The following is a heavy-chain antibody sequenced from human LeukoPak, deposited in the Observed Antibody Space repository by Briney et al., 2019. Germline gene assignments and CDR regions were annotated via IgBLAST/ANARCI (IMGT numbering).Heavy chain of an antibody. CDR2: MRYDGSHE. CDR3: AKEVRVVTAILYFDH. D-gene: IGHD2-21*02. CDR1: GFSFSTND. V-gene: IGHV3-30*02. J-gene: IGHJ4*01. Sequence: PGGSLRLSCAASGFSFSTNDMHWVRQVPGKGLEWVAFMRYDGSHEHYIDSVKGRFTVSRDNSKNTLYLHMHSLRVDDTAVYFCAKEVRVVTAILYFDHWGQGSLVTVSS.